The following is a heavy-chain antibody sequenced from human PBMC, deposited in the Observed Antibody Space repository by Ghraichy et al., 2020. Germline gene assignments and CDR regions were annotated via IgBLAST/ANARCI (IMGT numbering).Heavy chain of an antibody. J-gene: IGHJ4*02. V-gene: IGHV3-9*01. CDR1: GFTFDDYA. CDR2: ISWNSGSI. D-gene: IGHD6-19*01. Sequence: GGSLRLSCAASGFTFDDYAMHWVRQAPGKGLEWVSGISWNSGSIGYADSVKGRFTISRDNAKNSLYLQMNSLRAEDTALYYCAKDIASSGWYLGYFDYWGQGTLVTVSS. CDR3: AKDIASSGWYLGYFDY.